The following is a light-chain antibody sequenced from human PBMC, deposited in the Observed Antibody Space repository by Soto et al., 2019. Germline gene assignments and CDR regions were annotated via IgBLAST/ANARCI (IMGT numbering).Light chain of an antibody. CDR3: QQYGSSPRT. CDR2: GAS. CDR1: QSVTNNY. V-gene: IGKV3-20*01. J-gene: IGKJ2*01. Sequence: EVVLTQSPGTLSLSPGERATLSCRASQSVTNNYLAWYQQKPGQAPRLLTYGASSRATGIPDRFSGSGSGTDFTLTISRLEPEDLAAYYCQQYGSSPRTFGQGTKLEI.